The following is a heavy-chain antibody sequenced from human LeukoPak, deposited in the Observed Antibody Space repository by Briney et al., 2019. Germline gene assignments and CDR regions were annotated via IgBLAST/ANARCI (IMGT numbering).Heavy chain of an antibody. D-gene: IGHD3/OR15-3a*01. CDR2: IFHSGIT. CDR1: GYSISSGYY. V-gene: IGHV4-38-2*01. Sequence: PSETLSLTCAVSGYSISSGYYWGWIRQPPGKGLEWIGNIFHSGITYYNPSLESRVAVSVDTSKNQFSLKLTSVTAADTAVYYCARAFRIGLGTGSFDPWGRGTLVTVSS. J-gene: IGHJ5*02. CDR3: ARAFRIGLGTGSFDP.